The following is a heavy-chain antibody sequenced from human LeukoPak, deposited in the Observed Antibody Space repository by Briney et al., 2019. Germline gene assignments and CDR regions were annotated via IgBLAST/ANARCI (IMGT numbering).Heavy chain of an antibody. V-gene: IGHV1-24*01. CDR2: FDPEDPEDGEA. CDR1: GYTLTELS. J-gene: IGHJ4*02. Sequence: ASVKVSCKVSGYTLTELSMHWVRQAPGKGLEWMGGFDPEDPEDGEAIYAQKFQGRVTMTEDTSTDTAYMELSSLRSEDTAVYYCTTGKIYCSSCSDDYWGQGALVAVSS. D-gene: IGHD6-13*01. CDR3: TTGKIYCSSCSDDY.